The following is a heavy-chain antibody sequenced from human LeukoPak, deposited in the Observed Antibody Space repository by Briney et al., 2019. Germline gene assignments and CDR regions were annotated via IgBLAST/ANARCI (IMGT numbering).Heavy chain of an antibody. Sequence: GGSLRLSCAASGFTVSRDYMSWVRQAPGKGLEWISYISSSGSTMYYADSVKGRFTISRDNAKNSLYLQMNSLRAEDTAIYYCASSSWYALDYWGQGTLVTVSS. CDR1: GFTVSRDY. CDR3: ASSSWYALDY. V-gene: IGHV3-48*03. CDR2: ISSSGSTM. D-gene: IGHD6-13*01. J-gene: IGHJ4*02.